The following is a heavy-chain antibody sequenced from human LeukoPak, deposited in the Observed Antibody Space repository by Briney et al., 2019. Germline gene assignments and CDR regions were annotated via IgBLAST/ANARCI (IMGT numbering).Heavy chain of an antibody. CDR3: ASSRDQNRLYSGYDFLCVDY. CDR1: GGTFSSYA. Sequence: SVKVSCKASGGTFSSYAISWVRQPPGQGLEWMGGIILIFGTANYAQKFQGRVTITADESTSTAYMELSSLRSEDTAVYYCASSRDQNRLYSGYDFLCVDYWGQGTLVTVSS. J-gene: IGHJ4*02. V-gene: IGHV1-69*13. CDR2: IILIFGTA. D-gene: IGHD5-12*01.